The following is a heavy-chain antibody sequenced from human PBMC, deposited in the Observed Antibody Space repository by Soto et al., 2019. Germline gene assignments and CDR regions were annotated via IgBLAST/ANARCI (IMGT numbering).Heavy chain of an antibody. CDR1: GFTFSSYA. D-gene: IGHD2-2*02. J-gene: IGHJ6*02. Sequence: HPGGSLRLSCAASGFTFSSYAMSWVRQAPGKGLEWVSAISGSGGSTYYADSVKGRFTISRDNSKNTLYLQMNSLRAEDTAVYYCAARYCSSTSCYNVWGQGTTVTVSS. CDR3: AARYCSSTSCYNV. V-gene: IGHV3-23*01. CDR2: ISGSGGST.